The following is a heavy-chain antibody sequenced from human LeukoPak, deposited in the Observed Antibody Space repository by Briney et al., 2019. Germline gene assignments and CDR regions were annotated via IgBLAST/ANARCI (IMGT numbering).Heavy chain of an antibody. V-gene: IGHV3-23*01. D-gene: IGHD3-22*01. CDR1: GFSFSSYA. J-gene: IGHJ4*02. Sequence: GGSLRLSCVASGFSFSSYAMSWVRQAPGKGLEWVSGISASGGSTYYADSVKGRFTISRDNSKNTLYLQMNSLRAEDTAVYYCAKEAMIVYNLDYFDYWGQGTLVTVSS. CDR3: AKEAMIVYNLDYFDY. CDR2: ISASGGST.